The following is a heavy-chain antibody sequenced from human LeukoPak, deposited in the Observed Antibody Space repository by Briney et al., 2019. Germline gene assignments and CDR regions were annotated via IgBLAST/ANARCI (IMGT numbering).Heavy chain of an antibody. V-gene: IGHV1-69*01. J-gene: IGHJ6*04. CDR3: GRVRDLGYCSSTSCQNYYYYYGMDV. CDR1: GGTFSSYA. Sequence: EASVKVSCKASGGTFSSYAVSWVRQAPGQGLEWMGGIIPIFGTANYAQKFQGRVTITADESTSTAYMELSSLRSEDTAVYYCGRVRDLGYCSSTSCQNYYYYYGMDVWGKGTTVTVSS. CDR2: IIPIFGTA. D-gene: IGHD2-2*01.